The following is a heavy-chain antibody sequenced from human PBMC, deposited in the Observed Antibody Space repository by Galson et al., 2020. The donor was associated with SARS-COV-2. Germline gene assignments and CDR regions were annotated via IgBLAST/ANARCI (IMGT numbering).Heavy chain of an antibody. J-gene: IGHJ5*02. V-gene: IGHV4-39*01. CDR1: GGSISSSSYY. D-gene: IGHD1-7*01. Sequence: ETSETLSLTCNVSGGSISSSSYYWGWIRQPPGTGLEWIGSIYYSGSTYYNPSLKSRVTISVDTSKNQFSLKLSSVTAADTAVYYCARRRGQLELGTWGQGTLVTVSS. CDR3: ARRRGQLELGT. CDR2: IYYSGST.